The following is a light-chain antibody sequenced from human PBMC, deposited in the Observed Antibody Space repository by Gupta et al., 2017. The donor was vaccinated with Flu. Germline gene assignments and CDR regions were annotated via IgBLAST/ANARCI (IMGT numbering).Light chain of an antibody. CDR2: DAS. Sequence: GEGATLSCRASQSVTTTLAWYQQKPRQAPRLLIFDASTRATGIPARFSGSGSGTEFTLTVTSRQSEDFAIYYCQQYKSWPPTFGGGTKVEIK. V-gene: IGKV3-15*01. J-gene: IGKJ4*01. CDR3: QQYKSWPPT. CDR1: QSVTTT.